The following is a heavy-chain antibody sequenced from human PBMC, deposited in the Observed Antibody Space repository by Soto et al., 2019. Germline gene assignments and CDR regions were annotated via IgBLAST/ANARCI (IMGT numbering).Heavy chain of an antibody. J-gene: IGHJ4*02. V-gene: IGHV3-48*03. CDR1: GFTFSSYE. D-gene: IGHD1-26*01. CDR2: ISSSGSTI. Sequence: EVQLVESGGGLVQPGGSLRLSCAASGFTFSSYEMNWVRQAPGKGLEWVSYISSSGSTIYYADSVKGRFTISRDNAKNSLYLQMNSLRAEDTAVYYCAREGEVVGATGETGYYFDYWGQGTLVTVSS. CDR3: AREGEVVGATGETGYYFDY.